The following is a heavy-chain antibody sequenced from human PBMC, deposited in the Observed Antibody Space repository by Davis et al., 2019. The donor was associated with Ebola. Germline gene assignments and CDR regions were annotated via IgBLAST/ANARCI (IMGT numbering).Heavy chain of an antibody. CDR1: GFTFSSYA. CDR2: MYYSGST. V-gene: IGHV4-30-4*07. CDR3: ARVASYGDYFDY. J-gene: IGHJ4*02. Sequence: LRLSCAASGFTFSSYAMSWVRQPPGKGLEWIGYMYYSGSTYYNPSLKSRVTISGDTSKNQFSLKLSSVTAADTAVYYCARVASYGDYFDYWGLGTLVTVSS. D-gene: IGHD4-17*01.